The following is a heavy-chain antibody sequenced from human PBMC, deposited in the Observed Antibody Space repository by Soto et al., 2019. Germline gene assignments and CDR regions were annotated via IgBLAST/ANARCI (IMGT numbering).Heavy chain of an antibody. CDR3: AKSLQYFDRLDY. J-gene: IGHJ4*02. Sequence: GGSLRLSCAASGFTFSSYWMSWVRQAPGKGLEWVANIKQDGSEKYYVDSVKGRFTISRDNAKNSLYLQMNSLRVEDTAIYYCAKSLQYFDRLDYWGQGTLVTVSS. V-gene: IGHV3-7*05. CDR1: GFTFSSYW. CDR2: IKQDGSEK. D-gene: IGHD3-9*01.